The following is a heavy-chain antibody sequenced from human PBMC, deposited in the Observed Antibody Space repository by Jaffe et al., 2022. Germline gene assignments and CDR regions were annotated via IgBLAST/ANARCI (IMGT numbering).Heavy chain of an antibody. D-gene: IGHD3-10*01. CDR2: ISYDGSNK. CDR1: GFTFSSYG. J-gene: IGHJ4*02. V-gene: IGHV3-30*18. Sequence: QVQLVESGGGVVQPGRSLRLSCAASGFTFSSYGMHWVRQAPGKGLEWVAVISYDGSNKYYADSVKGRFTISRDNSKNTLYLQMNSLRAEDTAVYYCAKTGTSYWGPGYFDYWGQGTLVTVSS. CDR3: AKTGTSYWGPGYFDY.